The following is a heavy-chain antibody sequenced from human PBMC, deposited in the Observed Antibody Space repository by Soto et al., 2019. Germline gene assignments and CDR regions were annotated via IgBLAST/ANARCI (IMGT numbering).Heavy chain of an antibody. CDR1: GGTFNSYA. CDR3: ASQQLGPSYYYGMDV. J-gene: IGHJ6*02. V-gene: IGHV1-69*13. CDR2: TIPIFRTA. Sequence: SVKVSCKASGGTFNSYAISWVRQAPGQGLEWMGGTIPIFRTADYAQKFQGRVTITADESTSTAYMELSSLRSEDTAVYYCASQQLGPSYYYGMDVWGQGTTVTVPS. D-gene: IGHD6-6*01.